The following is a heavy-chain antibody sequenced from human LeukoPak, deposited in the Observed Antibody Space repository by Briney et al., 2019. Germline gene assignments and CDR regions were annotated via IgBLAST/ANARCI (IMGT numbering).Heavy chain of an antibody. J-gene: IGHJ4*02. V-gene: IGHV3-74*01. CDR3: ARDSLSGTYRLDY. D-gene: IGHD1-26*01. Sequence: GGSLRLSCAASGFTFNNYWMHWVRQAPGKGLVWVSRINSDGSNINCADSVKGRFTISRDNAKNTLYLQMNSLRAEDTAVYYCARDSLSGTYRLDYWGQGALVTVSS. CDR2: INSDGSNI. CDR1: GFTFNNYW.